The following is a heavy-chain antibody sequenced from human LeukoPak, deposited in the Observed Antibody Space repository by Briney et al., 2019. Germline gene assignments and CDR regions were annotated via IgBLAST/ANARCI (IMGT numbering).Heavy chain of an antibody. V-gene: IGHV4-39*07. J-gene: IGHJ4*02. Sequence: SETLSLTCTVSGGSISSYYWGWIRQPPGKGLEWIGSIYYSGSTYYNPSLKSRVTISVDTSKNQFSLKLSSVTAADTAVYYCARDGYYDSSGSPEPVDYWGQGTLVTVSS. D-gene: IGHD3-22*01. CDR2: IYYSGST. CDR1: GGSISSYY. CDR3: ARDGYYDSSGSPEPVDY.